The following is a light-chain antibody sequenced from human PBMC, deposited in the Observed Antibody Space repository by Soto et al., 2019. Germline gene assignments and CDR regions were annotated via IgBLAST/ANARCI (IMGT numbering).Light chain of an antibody. CDR1: ESISRW. J-gene: IGKJ1*01. V-gene: IGKV1-5*01. Sequence: DIQMTQSPSTVSASVGDRVTITCRASESISRWLAWYQQQPGKAPKLLIYDATDLESGIPSRFSGSGSGTEFTLTITSLQPEYFATYYCHQYNTWTFGQGTKVDIK. CDR2: DAT. CDR3: HQYNTWT.